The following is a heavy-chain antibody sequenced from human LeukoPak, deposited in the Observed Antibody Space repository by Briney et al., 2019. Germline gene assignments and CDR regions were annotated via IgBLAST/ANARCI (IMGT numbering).Heavy chain of an antibody. V-gene: IGHV1-3*01. Sequence: ASVKVSCKASGYTFTSYAMHWVRQAPGQRLEWMGWINAGNGNTKYSQKFQGRVTITRDTSASTAYMELSSLRSEDTAVYYCTRDSLNRGATNLLRYWGQGTLVTVSS. CDR2: INAGNGNT. J-gene: IGHJ4*02. D-gene: IGHD1-26*01. CDR3: TRDSLNRGATNLLRY. CDR1: GYTFTSYA.